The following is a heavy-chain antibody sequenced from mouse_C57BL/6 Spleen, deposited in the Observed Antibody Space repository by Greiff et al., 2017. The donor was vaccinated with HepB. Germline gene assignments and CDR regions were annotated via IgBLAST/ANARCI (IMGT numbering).Heavy chain of an antibody. V-gene: IGHV6-6*01. J-gene: IGHJ3*01. Sequence: EVKLVESGGGLVQPGGSMKLSCAASGFTFSDAWMDWVRQAPEKGLEWVAEIRNKANNHATYYAVSVKGRFTIARDDSKRSVYLQMNSLRAEDTGIYYCTSNGDGWFADWGQGTLVTVSA. CDR3: TSNGDGWFAD. D-gene: IGHD4-1*01. CDR1: GFTFSDAW. CDR2: IRNKANNHAT.